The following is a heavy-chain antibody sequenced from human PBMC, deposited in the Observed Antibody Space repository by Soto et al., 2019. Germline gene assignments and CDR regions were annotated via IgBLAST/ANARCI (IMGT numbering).Heavy chain of an antibody. CDR2: VSASGSIT. CDR1: GFTFSSFA. CDR3: AKGDCSGGRCYRGFDY. D-gene: IGHD2-15*01. Sequence: GWSLRLSCAASGFTFSSFAMSWVRQAPGKGLEWVSGVSASGSITSYADSAKGRFTISRDNAKNIVFLQMNSLRAEDTAVYLCAKGDCSGGRCYRGFDYWGQGTLVTVSS. J-gene: IGHJ4*02. V-gene: IGHV3-23*01.